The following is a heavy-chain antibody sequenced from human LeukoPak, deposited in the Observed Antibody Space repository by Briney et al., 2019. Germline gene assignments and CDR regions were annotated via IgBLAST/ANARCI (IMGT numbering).Heavy chain of an antibody. D-gene: IGHD3-22*01. CDR2: ISYDGSNK. J-gene: IGHJ4*02. CDR3: ARTYDSSGFDY. Sequence: GGSLRLSCAASGFTFSSYAMHWVRQAPGKGLEGVAVISYDGSNKYYADSVKGRFTISRDNYKNTLYLQMNSLRAEDTAVYYCARTYDSSGFDYWGQGTLVTVSS. V-gene: IGHV3-30-3*01. CDR1: GFTFSSYA.